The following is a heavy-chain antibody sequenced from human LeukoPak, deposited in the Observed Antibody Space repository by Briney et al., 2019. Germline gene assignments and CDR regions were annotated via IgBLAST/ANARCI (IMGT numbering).Heavy chain of an antibody. CDR2: ITAYNGNA. CDR3: ARAPERLGWFDP. CDR1: GYTFTSYG. V-gene: IGHV1-18*01. Sequence: ASVKVSCKASGYTFTSYGISWVRQAPGQGLEWMAWITAYNGNANYAQKFQGRVTMTTDTSTSTAYMELRSLRSDDTAAYYCARAPERLGWFDPWGQGTLVTVSS. J-gene: IGHJ5*02. D-gene: IGHD1-1*01.